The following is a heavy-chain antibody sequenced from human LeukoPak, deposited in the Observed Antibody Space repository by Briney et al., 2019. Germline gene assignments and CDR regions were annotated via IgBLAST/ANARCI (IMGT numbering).Heavy chain of an antibody. V-gene: IGHV3-23*01. CDR2: ISGLGGSA. CDR3: ARRGGSSWSSFDY. Sequence: GGSLRLSCVASGFIFNNYALNWVRQAPGKGLEWVSGISGLGGSAYYAASVKGRFIISRDNSGNTLFFQLTNLRVEDTAVYYCARRGGSSWSSFDYWGHGTLVTVSS. CDR1: GFIFNNYA. J-gene: IGHJ4*01. D-gene: IGHD6-13*01.